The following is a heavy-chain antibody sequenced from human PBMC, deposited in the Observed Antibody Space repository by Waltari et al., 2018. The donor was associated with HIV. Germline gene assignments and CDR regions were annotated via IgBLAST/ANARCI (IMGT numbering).Heavy chain of an antibody. D-gene: IGHD1-1*01. J-gene: IGHJ6*02. CDR1: GGSFRGFS. Sequence: QVQLQQWAAGQVKPSETLSLPCFLSGGSFRGFSWTWVRPSPGKGLEWIGENDQSGASRFNPSLKKRITISMDTSRSHFALKLSPVSPADTAVYYCARGPSLRAFRVNLYFNSSLDVWGQGTTVTVSS. V-gene: IGHV4-34*02. CDR2: NDQSGAS. CDR3: ARGPSLRAFRVNLYFNSSLDV.